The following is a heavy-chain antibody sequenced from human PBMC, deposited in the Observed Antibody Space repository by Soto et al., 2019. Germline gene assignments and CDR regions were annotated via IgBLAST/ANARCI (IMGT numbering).Heavy chain of an antibody. J-gene: IGHJ5*02. Sequence: GSLRLSCVASGFNFSNHWMHWVRQRPAEGLVWVSRITSDGKSKAYAESVKGRFAISRDNAKNTLYLQMNGLTAEDTAVYYCARESGDWPLNWFDPWGQGTLVTVYS. CDR3: ARESGDWPLNWFDP. CDR1: GFNFSNHW. V-gene: IGHV3-74*01. CDR2: ITSDGKSK. D-gene: IGHD2-21*02.